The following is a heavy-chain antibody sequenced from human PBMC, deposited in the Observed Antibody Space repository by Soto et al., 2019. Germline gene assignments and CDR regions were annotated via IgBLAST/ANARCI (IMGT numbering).Heavy chain of an antibody. V-gene: IGHV1-2*02. Sequence: AAVKVSCKASEYTFSDSYMHWVRQAPGQGLEWLGWINSKTGGTNYAQKFQGRVTVTRDTSISTGYMDLRRLRSDDTAVYYCVRDLGLLTDYWGQGTLVTVSS. CDR3: VRDLGLLTDY. CDR2: INSKTGGT. J-gene: IGHJ4*02. D-gene: IGHD3-9*01. CDR1: EYTFSDSY.